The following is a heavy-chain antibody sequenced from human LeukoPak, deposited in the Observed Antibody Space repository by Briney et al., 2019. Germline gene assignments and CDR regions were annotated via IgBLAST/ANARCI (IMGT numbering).Heavy chain of an antibody. CDR2: IYHSGST. CDR3: ARTYGSGSTSPHY. J-gene: IGHJ4*02. CDR1: GYSISSGYY. V-gene: IGHV4-38-2*01. Sequence: NPSETLSLTCAVSGYSISSGYYWGWIRQPPGKGLEWIGSIYHSGSTYYIPSLKSRVTISVDTSKNQFSLKLSSVTAADTAVYYCARTYGSGSTSPHYWGQGTLVTVSS. D-gene: IGHD3-10*01.